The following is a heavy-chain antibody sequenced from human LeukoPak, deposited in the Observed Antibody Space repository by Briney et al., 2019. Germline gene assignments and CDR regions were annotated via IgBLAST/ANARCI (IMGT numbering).Heavy chain of an antibody. V-gene: IGHV3-33*01. Sequence: GGSLRLSCAASGFTFSNYGMHWVRQAPGKGLEWVAVIWYDGNYKYYADSVQGRFTISRDNSKNTLYLQMNSLRAEDTAVYYCAREYYYDSSGSYSYYFDYWGQGTLVTVYS. CDR3: AREYYYDSSGSYSYYFDY. CDR2: IWYDGNYK. J-gene: IGHJ4*02. CDR1: GFTFSNYG. D-gene: IGHD3-22*01.